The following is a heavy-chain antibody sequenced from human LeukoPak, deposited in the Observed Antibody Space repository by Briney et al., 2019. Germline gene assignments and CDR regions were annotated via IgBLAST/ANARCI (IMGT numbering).Heavy chain of an antibody. CDR1: GFTFSSYA. Sequence: GRSLRLSCAASGFTFSSYAMHWVRQAPGKGLEWVAVISYDGSNKYYADSVKGRFTISRDNSKNTLYLQINSLRAEDTAVYYCARGRSLGYCSSTSCAYGMDVWGQGTTVTVSS. J-gene: IGHJ6*02. CDR3: ARGRSLGYCSSTSCAYGMDV. D-gene: IGHD2-2*01. V-gene: IGHV3-30*04. CDR2: ISYDGSNK.